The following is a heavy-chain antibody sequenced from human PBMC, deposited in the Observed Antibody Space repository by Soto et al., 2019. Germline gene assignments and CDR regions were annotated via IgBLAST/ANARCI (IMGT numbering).Heavy chain of an antibody. V-gene: IGHV3-30*18. Sequence: VQLVESGGGVVQPGRSLRLSCAASGFTFSSYGMHWVRQAPGKGLEWVAVISYDGSNKYYADSVKGRFTISRDNSKNTLYLQMNSLRAEDTAVYYCAKDLSKRQWLVRIFDYWGQGTLVTVSS. J-gene: IGHJ4*02. CDR2: ISYDGSNK. D-gene: IGHD6-19*01. CDR3: AKDLSKRQWLVRIFDY. CDR1: GFTFSSYG.